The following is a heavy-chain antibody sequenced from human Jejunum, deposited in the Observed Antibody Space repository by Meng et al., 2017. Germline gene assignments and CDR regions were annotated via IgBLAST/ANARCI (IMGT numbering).Heavy chain of an antibody. Sequence: LQRPGPALVKPSRTSSHSSSISGDNVSSNRALRHWVRQPPSRGLEWLGQTYYKSKWKNHHGVSVKSRIIINADTTRNQFYLNLNSVTPEDTAVYYCTTVYGEYWDQGTLVTVS. CDR3: TTVYGEY. CDR1: GDNVSSNRAL. D-gene: IGHD3-10*02. J-gene: IGHJ4*02. V-gene: IGHV6-1*01. CDR2: TYYKSKWKN.